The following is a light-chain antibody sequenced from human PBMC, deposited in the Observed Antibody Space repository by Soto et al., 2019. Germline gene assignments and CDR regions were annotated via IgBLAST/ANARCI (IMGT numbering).Light chain of an antibody. CDR3: QQLNSYLSIT. Sequence: DIQLTQSPCFLSASVGDRVTITCRASQGISSYLAWYQQKPGKAPKLLIYAASTLQSGVPSRFSGSGSGTEFTLTISSLQPEDFATYYCQQLNSYLSITFGQGTRLEIK. CDR2: AAS. J-gene: IGKJ5*01. V-gene: IGKV1-9*01. CDR1: QGISSY.